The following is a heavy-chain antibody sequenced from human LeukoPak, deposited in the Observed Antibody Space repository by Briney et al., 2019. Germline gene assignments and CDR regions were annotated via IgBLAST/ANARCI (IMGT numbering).Heavy chain of an antibody. CDR2: ISDDSNWI. CDR3: ARVGANDAFDI. J-gene: IGHJ3*02. V-gene: IGHV3-21*01. D-gene: IGHD1-26*01. CDR1: GFTFSSYS. Sequence: GGSLRLSCAASGFTFSSYSMSWVRQAPWKGLEWVSSISDDSNWIYNADSVKGRFTISRDNAKNSLYLQMNSLRAEDTAVYYCARVGANDAFDIWGQGTMVTVSS.